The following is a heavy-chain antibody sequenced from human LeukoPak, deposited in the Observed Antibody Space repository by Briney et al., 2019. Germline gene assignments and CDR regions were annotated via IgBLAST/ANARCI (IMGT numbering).Heavy chain of an antibody. J-gene: IGHJ4*02. CDR2: IYYSGTT. CDR3: ARRPYYFDTSGDDY. D-gene: IGHD3-22*01. V-gene: IGHV4-59*08. Sequence: SETLSLTCSVSGGSISGYYWSWIRQPSGKGLEWIGYIYYSGTTIYNPSLKSRLTISLDTSKNQFSLNLSSVTAADTAVYYCARRPYYFDTSGDDYWGQGILVTVSS. CDR1: GGSISGYY.